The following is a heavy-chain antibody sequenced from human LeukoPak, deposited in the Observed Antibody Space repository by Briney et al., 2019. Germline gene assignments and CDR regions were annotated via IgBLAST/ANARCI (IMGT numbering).Heavy chain of an antibody. D-gene: IGHD1-26*01. J-gene: IGHJ4*02. CDR1: GFTFSSYA. CDR3: AKDILEYSGSSRPSDY. Sequence: GGSLRLSCAASGFTFSSYAMSWVRQAPGKGLEWVSAISGSGGSTYYADSVKGRFTISRDNSKNTLYLQMNSLRAEDTAVYYCAKDILEYSGSSRPSDYWGQGTLVTVSS. V-gene: IGHV3-23*01. CDR2: ISGSGGST.